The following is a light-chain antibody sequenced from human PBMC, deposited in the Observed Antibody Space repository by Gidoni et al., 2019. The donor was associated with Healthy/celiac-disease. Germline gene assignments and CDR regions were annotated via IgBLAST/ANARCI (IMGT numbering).Light chain of an antibody. V-gene: IGKV2-28*01. Sequence: DIVMTQSRLSLPVTPGAPASISCRSSQSLLHSNGYNYLDWYLQKPGKSPQLLIYLGSNPASGLPDRFSGSGPGPYFTLKISRVAAEDVGVYYCMQARQTPRTFGQGTKVEIK. CDR2: LGS. J-gene: IGKJ1*01. CDR1: QSLLHSNGYNY. CDR3: MQARQTPRT.